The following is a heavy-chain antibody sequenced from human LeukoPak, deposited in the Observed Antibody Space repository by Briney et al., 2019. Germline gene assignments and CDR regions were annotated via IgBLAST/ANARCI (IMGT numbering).Heavy chain of an antibody. CDR3: AGVTGNNWFDP. V-gene: IGHV3-7*01. CDR1: GFIFKDYW. D-gene: IGHD2-21*02. J-gene: IGHJ5*02. Sequence: GGSLRLSCAASGFIFKDYWMIWVRQAPGKGLEWVANIKQDGSEKYYVDSVKGRFTISRDNAKNSLYLQMNSLRAEDTAVYYCAGVTGNNWFDPWGQGTLVTVSS. CDR2: IKQDGSEK.